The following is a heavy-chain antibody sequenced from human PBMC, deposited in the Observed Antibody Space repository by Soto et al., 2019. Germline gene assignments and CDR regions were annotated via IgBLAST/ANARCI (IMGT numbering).Heavy chain of an antibody. CDR2: ISSNGVGT. J-gene: IGHJ6*03. CDR3: ARRARPDFYYMDV. D-gene: IGHD6-6*01. Sequence: EVQLAESGGGLAQPGGSLRLSCAASGFTLRGYAMDWVRQAPGKGLEYVSGISSNGVGTYYAKSVQGRFTISRDNSKNTVYLQMGSLRPEDMAVYYCARRARPDFYYMDVWGKGTPVTVSS. V-gene: IGHV3-64*01. CDR1: GFTLRGYA.